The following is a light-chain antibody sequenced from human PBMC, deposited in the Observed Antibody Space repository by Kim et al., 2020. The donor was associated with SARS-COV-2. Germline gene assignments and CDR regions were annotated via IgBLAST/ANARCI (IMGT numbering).Light chain of an antibody. Sequence: SLSPGESATLSCRASQSVSTFLAWYQHKPGQAPRLLIYNAANRATGIPAKFSGSGSGTDFTLTISSLESEDFAVYYCQQRSNLVTFGGGTKVDIK. V-gene: IGKV3-11*01. CDR1: QSVSTF. CDR2: NAA. J-gene: IGKJ4*01. CDR3: QQRSNLVT.